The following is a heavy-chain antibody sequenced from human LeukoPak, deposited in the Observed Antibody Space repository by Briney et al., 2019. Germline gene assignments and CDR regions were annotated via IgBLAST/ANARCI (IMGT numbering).Heavy chain of an antibody. CDR1: GSTFIDYF. CDR2: LNPNNGYT. D-gene: IGHD7-27*01. CDR3: ARDLSSTSNWEFDY. J-gene: IGHJ4*02. V-gene: IGHV1-2*06. Sequence: GASVKVSCKTSGSTFIDYFIHWVRQAPGQGLEWMGRLNPNNGYTFYTEEFQGRVTMTRDTSISTAYMELSRLTSDDTALYYCARDLSSTSNWEFDYWGQGTLVTVSS.